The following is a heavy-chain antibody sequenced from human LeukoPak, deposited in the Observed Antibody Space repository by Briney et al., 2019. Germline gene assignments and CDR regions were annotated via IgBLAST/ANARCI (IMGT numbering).Heavy chain of an antibody. V-gene: IGHV4-59*01. D-gene: IGHD5-18*01. CDR3: AREACRRCRDTPIVRLYGMDV. Sequence: PSETLSLTCSVSGGSINSYYWSWIRQPPGKGLEWIGNIYYTGSTNYNPSLQSQVTMSVDTSKNQFSLNVSSVTAADTAVYYCAREACRRCRDTPIVRLYGMDVWGQGTTVTVS. CDR2: IYYTGST. CDR1: GGSINSYY. J-gene: IGHJ6*02.